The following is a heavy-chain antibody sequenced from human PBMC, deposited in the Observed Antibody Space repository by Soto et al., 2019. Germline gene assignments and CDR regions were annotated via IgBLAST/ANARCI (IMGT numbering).Heavy chain of an antibody. J-gene: IGHJ6*03. CDR3: TTDLTTVTEGYYYYMDV. V-gene: IGHV3-15*01. D-gene: IGHD4-4*01. Sequence: LGGSLRLSCAASGFTFSNAWMSWVRQAPGKGLEWVGRIKSKTDGGTTDYAAPVKGRFTISRDDSKNTLYLQMNSLKTEDTAVYYCTTDLTTVTEGYYYYMDVWGKGTTVTVSS. CDR1: GFTFSNAW. CDR2: IKSKTDGGTT.